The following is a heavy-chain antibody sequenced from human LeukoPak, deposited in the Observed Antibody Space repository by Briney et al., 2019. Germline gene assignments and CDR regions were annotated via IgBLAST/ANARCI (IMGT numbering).Heavy chain of an antibody. CDR2: IGSDGTAI. V-gene: IGHV3-23*01. CDR3: AKPGLTVPGTRWFDS. D-gene: IGHD2-2*01. J-gene: IGHJ5*01. Sequence: SGGSLRLSCAASGFTFESYAMSWVRQAPGKGLEWVSAIGSDGTAIQYADSVKGRFTISKDNSKNTLYLQMNSLRVEDTAVYYCAKPGLTVPGTRWFDSWGPGIPVTVSS. CDR1: GFTFESYA.